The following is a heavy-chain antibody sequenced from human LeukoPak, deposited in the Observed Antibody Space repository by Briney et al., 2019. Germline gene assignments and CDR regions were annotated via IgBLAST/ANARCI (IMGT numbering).Heavy chain of an antibody. CDR3: ARSYNYYDSSGYYSYYYYYMDV. Sequence: SETLSLTCTVSGGSISSYYWSRIRQPAGKGLEWIGRIYTSGSTNYNPSLKSRVTMSVDTSKNQFSLKLSSVTAADTAVYYCARSYNYYDSSGYYSYYYYYMDVWGKGTTVTISS. D-gene: IGHD3-22*01. CDR1: GGSISSYY. CDR2: IYTSGST. J-gene: IGHJ6*03. V-gene: IGHV4-4*07.